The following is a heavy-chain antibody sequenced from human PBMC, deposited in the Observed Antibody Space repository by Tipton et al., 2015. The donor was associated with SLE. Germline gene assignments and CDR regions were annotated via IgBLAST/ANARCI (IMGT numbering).Heavy chain of an antibody. J-gene: IGHJ2*01. CDR3: ARDRGPEESGWYFDL. V-gene: IGHV3-21*03. Sequence: GSLRLSCTASGFTFSYYNMNWVRQAPGEGLEWVSSISSTGIYIYNADSLKGRFTISRDNAKNSLYLQMNSLRAEDTAVYYCARDRGPEESGWYFDLWGRGTLVTVSS. D-gene: IGHD3-10*01. CDR1: GFTFSYYN. CDR2: ISSTGIYI.